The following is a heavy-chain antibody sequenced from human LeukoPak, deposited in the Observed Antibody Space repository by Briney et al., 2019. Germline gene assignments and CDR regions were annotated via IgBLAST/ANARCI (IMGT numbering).Heavy chain of an antibody. D-gene: IGHD1-7*01. CDR1: GYTFTGYY. Sequence: ASVKVSCKASGYTFTGYYMHWMRQAPGQGLEWMGWINPNSDNTNYAQKFQGRVTMTRDTSISTAYMELTRLRSDDTAVYYCARGATGTTEVDPWGQGTLVTASS. CDR2: INPNSDNT. CDR3: ARGATGTTEVDP. V-gene: IGHV1-2*02. J-gene: IGHJ5*02.